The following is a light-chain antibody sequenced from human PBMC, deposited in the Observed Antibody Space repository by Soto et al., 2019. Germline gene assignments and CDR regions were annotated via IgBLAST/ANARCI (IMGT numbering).Light chain of an antibody. CDR1: QSVSSSF. CDR2: GAS. J-gene: IGKJ1*01. V-gene: IGKV3-20*01. Sequence: DIVLTQSPGALSLSPGERATLSCRASQSVSSSFLAWYQQKPGQAPRLLIYGASSRATGIPDRFSGSGSGTDFTLTISRREPEDFAVYYCQQYDSSPRTFGQGTKVELK. CDR3: QQYDSSPRT.